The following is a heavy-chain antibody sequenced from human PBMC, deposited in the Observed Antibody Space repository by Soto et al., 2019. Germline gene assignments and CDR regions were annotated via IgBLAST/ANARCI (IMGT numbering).Heavy chain of an antibody. Sequence: ASVKVSCKASGYTFTSYYMHWVRQAPGQGLEWMGIINPSGGSTSYAQKFQGRVTMTRDTSTSTVYMELSSLRSEDTAVYYCARDPGGYSNYGNSYYYGMDVWGQGTTVTVSS. CDR3: ARDPGGYSNYGNSYYYGMDV. D-gene: IGHD4-4*01. CDR1: GYTFTSYY. CDR2: INPSGGST. V-gene: IGHV1-46*01. J-gene: IGHJ6*02.